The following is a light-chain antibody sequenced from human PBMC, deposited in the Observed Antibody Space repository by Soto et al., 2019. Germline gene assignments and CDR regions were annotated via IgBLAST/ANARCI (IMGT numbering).Light chain of an antibody. Sequence: EIVLTQSPATLSSFPGDRVTLSCRASQYINTRLAWYQHRPGQAPRLLIYQTSLRAAGIPARFSASGSGTYFTLTISDVQPEDFALYYCQQRQSWPRTFGQGTKVDI. CDR3: QQRQSWPRT. V-gene: IGKV3-11*01. J-gene: IGKJ1*01. CDR2: QTS. CDR1: QYINTR.